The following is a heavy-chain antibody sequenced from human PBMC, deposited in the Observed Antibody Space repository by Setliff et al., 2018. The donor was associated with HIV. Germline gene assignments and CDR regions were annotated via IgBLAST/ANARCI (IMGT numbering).Heavy chain of an antibody. CDR2: IYYSGST. V-gene: IGHV4-59*01. J-gene: IGHJ3*02. CDR1: DGSFSSDY. CDR3: ARAEMATIVAFDI. Sequence: SETLSLTCTVSDGSFSSDYWTWIRQTPGKGLEWIGYIYYSGSTKYNPSMTSRVTISVDTSKNHFSLKLTSVIAADTAVYYCARAEMATIVAFDIWGQGTMVTVSS. D-gene: IGHD5-12*01.